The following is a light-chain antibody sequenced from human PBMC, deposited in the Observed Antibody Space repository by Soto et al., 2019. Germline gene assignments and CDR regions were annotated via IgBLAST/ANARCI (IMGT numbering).Light chain of an antibody. J-gene: IGKJ1*01. CDR2: GTS. Sequence: EIVMTQSPATLSVSPGERATLSCRASQSVSSNLASYQQKPGQAPRLLIYGTSTRATGIPARFSGSGSGTEFTLTISSLQSEDFAVYYCQQYNTWPPWTFGQGTKVEIK. CDR3: QQYNTWPPWT. CDR1: QSVSSN. V-gene: IGKV3-15*01.